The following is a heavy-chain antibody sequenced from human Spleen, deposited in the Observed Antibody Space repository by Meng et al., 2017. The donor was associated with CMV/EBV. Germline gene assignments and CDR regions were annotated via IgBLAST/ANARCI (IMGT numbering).Heavy chain of an antibody. Sequence: GESLKISCAASKFTFSDYGVYWVRQAPGKGLEWVAAIWYDGGAKYYADSVKGRFTISKDNTKNTLSLQMNRLRVEDTAVYFCAKSGDTDTAMKDYGMDVWGHGTAVTVSS. CDR1: KFTFSDYG. CDR3: AKSGDTDTAMKDYGMDV. J-gene: IGHJ6*02. V-gene: IGHV3-33*06. D-gene: IGHD5-18*01. CDR2: IWYDGGAK.